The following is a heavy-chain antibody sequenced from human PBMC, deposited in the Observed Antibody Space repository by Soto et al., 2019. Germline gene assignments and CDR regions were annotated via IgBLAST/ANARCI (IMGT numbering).Heavy chain of an antibody. J-gene: IGHJ4*02. CDR1: GFTFSTYA. D-gene: IGHD5-18*01. V-gene: IGHV3-23*01. CDR2: VSASGLNT. CDR3: AKDRARWTSGYVFAY. Sequence: EVQLLESGGKVVQPGGSLTLSCAASGFTFSTYAMAWVRQAPGKGLEWVAGVSASGLNTDYADPVKGRFYISRDNSKNTVSFHMHSLRAEVTALYYCAKDRARWTSGYVFAYWGQGTPVTVSS.